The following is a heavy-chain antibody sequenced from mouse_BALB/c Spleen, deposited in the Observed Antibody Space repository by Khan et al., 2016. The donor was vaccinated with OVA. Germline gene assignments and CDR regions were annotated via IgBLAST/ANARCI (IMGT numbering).Heavy chain of an antibody. CDR1: GYTFTSYT. CDR2: INPSSGYS. J-gene: IGHJ3*01. V-gene: IGHV1-4*01. CDR3: AGVGPYRGSCGAWFAY. Sequence: HVQLQQSGAELARPGASVKMSCKASGYTFTSYTIHWVKQRPGQGLEWIGYINPSSGYSNYNQKFRDKATLTADKSSSTAYMQLSSLTSEDSAVYYCAGVGPYRGSCGAWFAYWGQGTLVTVSA. D-gene: IGHD4-1*01.